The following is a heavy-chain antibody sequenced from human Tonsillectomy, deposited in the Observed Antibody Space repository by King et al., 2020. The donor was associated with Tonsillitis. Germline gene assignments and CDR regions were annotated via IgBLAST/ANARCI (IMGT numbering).Heavy chain of an antibody. CDR1: GGSISSYY. V-gene: IGHV4-59*01. CDR2: MYYLGST. CDR3: ARVELPYTWFVP. D-gene: IGHD1-7*01. J-gene: IGHJ5*02. Sequence: QLQESGPGLVKPSETLSLTCTVSGGSISSYYWSWIRQPPGKGLEWIGYMYYLGSTNYNPSLKSRVTISVDTSKNQFSLKLSSVTAADKAVYYCARVELPYTWFVPWGQGTLVTVSS.